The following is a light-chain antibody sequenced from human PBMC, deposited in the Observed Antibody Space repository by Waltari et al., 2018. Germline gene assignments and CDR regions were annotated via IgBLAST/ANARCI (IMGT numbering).Light chain of an antibody. Sequence: DIQMTQSPSTLSASVGDRVTITCRARQTISSWLAWYQQQTGKAPRLLIYRASTLESGVPSRFSVSGSETEFTLTISSLQPDDFATYYCQQYNSYSITFGQGTRLEIK. CDR2: RAS. V-gene: IGKV1-5*03. CDR1: QTISSW. CDR3: QQYNSYSIT. J-gene: IGKJ5*01.